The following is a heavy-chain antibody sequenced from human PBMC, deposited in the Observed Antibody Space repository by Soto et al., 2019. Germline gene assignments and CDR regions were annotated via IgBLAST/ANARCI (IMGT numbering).Heavy chain of an antibody. Sequence: GASVKVSCKASGGTFSSYAISWVRQAPGQGLEWMGGIIPIFGTANYAQKFQGRVTITADESTSTAYMELSSLRSADTAVYYCARLENVWGSYRPVYYFDYWGQGTLVTVSS. D-gene: IGHD3-16*02. CDR3: ARLENVWGSYRPVYYFDY. CDR2: IIPIFGTA. V-gene: IGHV1-69*13. CDR1: GGTFSSYA. J-gene: IGHJ4*02.